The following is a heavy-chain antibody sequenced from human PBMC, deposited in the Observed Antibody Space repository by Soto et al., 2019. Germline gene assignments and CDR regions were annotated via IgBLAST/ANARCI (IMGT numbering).Heavy chain of an antibody. D-gene: IGHD2-15*01. CDR1: GYSFTSYW. J-gene: IGHJ6*02. V-gene: IGHV5-51*01. Sequence: GESLKISCTGSGYSFTSYWIGWVRQMPGKGLEWMGIIYPGDSDTRYSPSFQGQVTISADKSISTGYLQWSSLKASDTAMYYCARLVVVANSYYYYGMDVWGQGTTVTVSS. CDR3: ARLVVVANSYYYYGMDV. CDR2: IYPGDSDT.